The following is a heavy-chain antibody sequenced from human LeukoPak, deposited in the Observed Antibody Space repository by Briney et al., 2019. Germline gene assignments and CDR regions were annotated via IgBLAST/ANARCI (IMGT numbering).Heavy chain of an antibody. V-gene: IGHV1-69*13. Sequence: GASVKVSCKASGGTFSSYAISWVRQAPGQGLEWMGGIIPIFGTANYAQKFQGRVTITADESTSTAYMELSSLRSEDTAVYYCARAIVGAHKSPLYYYYYYMDVWGKGTTVTVSS. J-gene: IGHJ6*03. CDR2: IIPIFGTA. CDR1: GGTFSSYA. CDR3: ARAIVGAHKSPLYYYYYYMDV. D-gene: IGHD1-26*01.